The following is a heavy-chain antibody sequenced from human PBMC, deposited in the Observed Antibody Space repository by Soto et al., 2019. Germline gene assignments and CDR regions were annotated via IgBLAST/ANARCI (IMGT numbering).Heavy chain of an antibody. Sequence: SETLSLTCTVSGGSISSGGYYWSWIRQHPGKGLEWIGYIYYSGSTYYNPSLKSRVTISVDTSKNQFSLKLSSVTAADTAVYYCARSPPDTATDYWGQGTLVTVS. V-gene: IGHV4-31*03. CDR2: IYYSGST. CDR1: GGSISSGGYY. D-gene: IGHD5-18*01. J-gene: IGHJ4*02. CDR3: ARSPPDTATDY.